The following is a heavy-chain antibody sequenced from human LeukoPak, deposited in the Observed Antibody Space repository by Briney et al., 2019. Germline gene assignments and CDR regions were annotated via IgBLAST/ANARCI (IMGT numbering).Heavy chain of an antibody. CDR2: VNESGGT. V-gene: IGHV4-34*01. J-gene: IGHJ4*02. Sequence: SETLSLTCAVYIDSFSNYHWNWIRQTPAKGMEWIGEVNESGGTNISPSLKSRVTISVDTSKNQFSLKLSSVTAADTAVYYCARLPCIRGSCHDYFDYWGQGTLVTVSS. CDR3: ARLPCIRGSCHDYFDY. D-gene: IGHD2-15*01. CDR1: IDSFSNYH.